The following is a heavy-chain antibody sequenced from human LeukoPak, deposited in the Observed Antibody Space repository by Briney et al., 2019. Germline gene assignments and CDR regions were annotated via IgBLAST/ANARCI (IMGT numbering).Heavy chain of an antibody. V-gene: IGHV4-59*01. D-gene: IGHD2-15*01. J-gene: IGHJ6*03. CDR2: IYYSGST. CDR1: GGSIGSYY. CDR3: ARFSSYYYYIDV. Sequence: SETLSLTCTASGGSIGSYYWSWLRQPPGKGLEWIGYIYYSGSTNYNPSLKSRVTISLDTSNNQSPLKLTSSTAAATAVYCAARFSSYYYYIDVWGKGHTVIIS.